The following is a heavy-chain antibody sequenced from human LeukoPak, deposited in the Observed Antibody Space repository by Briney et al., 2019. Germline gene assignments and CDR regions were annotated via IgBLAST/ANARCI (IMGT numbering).Heavy chain of an antibody. CDR3: AKNRWYYDILTGPDY. D-gene: IGHD3-9*01. Sequence: GGSLRLSCAASGFTFSSYGMHWVRQAPGKGLEWVAVIWYDGSNKYYADSVKGRFTISRDNSKNTLYLQMNSLRAEDTAVYYCAKNRWYYDILTGPDYWGQGTLVTVSS. J-gene: IGHJ4*02. CDR2: IWYDGSNK. CDR1: GFTFSSYG. V-gene: IGHV3-33*06.